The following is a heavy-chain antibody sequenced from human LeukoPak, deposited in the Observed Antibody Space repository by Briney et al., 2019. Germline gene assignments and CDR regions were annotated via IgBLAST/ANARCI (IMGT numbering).Heavy chain of an antibody. Sequence: ASVKVSCKASGYTFTSYYMHWVRQAPGQGLEWMGIINPSGGSTSYAQKFQGRVTMTRDTSTSTVYMELSSLRSEDTAVYYCSAVVVRGVTTLDYWGQGTLVTVSS. CDR2: INPSGGST. CDR1: GYTFTSYY. CDR3: SAVVVRGVTTLDY. J-gene: IGHJ4*02. D-gene: IGHD3-10*01. V-gene: IGHV1-46*01.